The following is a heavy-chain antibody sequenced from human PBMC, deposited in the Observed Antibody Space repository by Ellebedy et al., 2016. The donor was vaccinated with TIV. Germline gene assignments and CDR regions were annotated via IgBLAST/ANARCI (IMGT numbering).Heavy chain of an antibody. CDR1: GYSFTSYW. J-gene: IGHJ4*02. Sequence: KVSCKGSGYSFTSYWIGWVRQMPGKGLEWMGIIYPGDSDTRYSPSFQGQVTISADRSISTAYLQWGRLKASDTAMYYCSRHKRYYSGGSCYNSWYFDYWGQGTLVTVSS. CDR2: IYPGDSDT. D-gene: IGHD2-15*01. V-gene: IGHV5-51*01. CDR3: SRHKRYYSGGSCYNSWYFDY.